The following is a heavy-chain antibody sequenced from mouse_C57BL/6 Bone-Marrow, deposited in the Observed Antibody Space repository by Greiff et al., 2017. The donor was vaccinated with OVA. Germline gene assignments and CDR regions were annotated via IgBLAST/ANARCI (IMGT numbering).Heavy chain of an antibody. D-gene: IGHD2-4*01. CDR2: INPSNGGT. Sequence: QVQLQQPGTELVKPGASVKLSCKASGYTFTSYWMHWVKQRPGQGLEWIGNINPSNGGTNYNEKFKSKATLTVDKSSSTAYMQLSSLTSEDSAVYYCARSDYDGGDWYFDVWGTGTTVTVSS. CDR3: ARSDYDGGDWYFDV. V-gene: IGHV1-53*01. CDR1: GYTFTSYW. J-gene: IGHJ1*03.